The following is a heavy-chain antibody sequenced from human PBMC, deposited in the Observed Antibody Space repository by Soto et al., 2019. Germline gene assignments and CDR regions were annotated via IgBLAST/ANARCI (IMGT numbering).Heavy chain of an antibody. D-gene: IGHD3-9*01. Sequence: QVQLVQSGAEVKKPGASVKVSCKASGYTFTSYAMHWVRQAPGQRLEWMGWINAGKGNKKYSQKFQGRVTISRDTYASIVYMELSSLRSEDTAVYYCARATVLRNLDWLSYVDYWGQGTLVTVSS. CDR1: GYTFTSYA. V-gene: IGHV1-3*01. CDR2: INAGKGNK. J-gene: IGHJ4*02. CDR3: ARATVLRNLDWLSYVDY.